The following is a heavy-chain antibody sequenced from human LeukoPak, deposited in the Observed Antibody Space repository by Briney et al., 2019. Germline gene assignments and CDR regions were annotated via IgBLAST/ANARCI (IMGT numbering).Heavy chain of an antibody. D-gene: IGHD2-15*01. Sequence: GGSLRLSCAASGFTFSTYSMNWVRQAPGKGLEWVSGISGSGGSTYYADSVKGRFTISRDNSKNTLYLQMNSLRAEETAEYYCARTRSDIVVVVDASFDYWGQGTLVTVSS. J-gene: IGHJ4*02. CDR3: ARTRSDIVVVVDASFDY. CDR2: ISGSGGST. CDR1: GFTFSTYS. V-gene: IGHV3-23*01.